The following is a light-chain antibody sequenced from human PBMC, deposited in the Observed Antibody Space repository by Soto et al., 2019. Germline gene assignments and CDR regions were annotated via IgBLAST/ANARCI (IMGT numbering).Light chain of an antibody. CDR3: QQYGSSLLT. CDR2: DAS. J-gene: IGKJ4*01. Sequence: DIVLTQSPGTLSLSPGERVTLSCRAGQSVTSSYLAWYQQKPGQAPRLLIYDASSRATGIPDRFSGSGSGTDFTLTISRLELEDFAVYYCQQYGSSLLTFGGGTKVEIK. CDR1: QSVTSSY. V-gene: IGKV3-20*01.